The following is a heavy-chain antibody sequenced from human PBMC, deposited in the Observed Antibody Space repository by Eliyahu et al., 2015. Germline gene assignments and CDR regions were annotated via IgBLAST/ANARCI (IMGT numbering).Heavy chain of an antibody. V-gene: IGHV3-21*01. D-gene: IGHD2-2*01. J-gene: IGHJ5*02. CDR3: ARSSSTFTGNWFDP. Sequence: EVQLVESGGGLVKPGGSLRLXCAAXGFTFXSYSMNWVRQAPGKGLEWVSSISSSSSYIYYADSVKGRFTISRDNAKNSLYLQMNSLRAEDTAVYYCARSSSTFTGNWFDPWGQGTLVTVSS. CDR1: GFTFXSYS. CDR2: ISSSSSYI.